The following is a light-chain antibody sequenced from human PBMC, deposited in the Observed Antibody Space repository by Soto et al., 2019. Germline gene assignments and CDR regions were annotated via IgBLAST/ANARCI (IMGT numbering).Light chain of an antibody. CDR1: SSNIGNNY. CDR3: GTWDSSLSVLYV. J-gene: IGLJ1*01. V-gene: IGLV1-51*01. CDR2: DNN. Sequence: QSVLTQPRSVSAAPGQKVTISCSGSSSNIGNNYVSWYQQLPGTAPKLLIYDNNKRPSGIPDRFSGSKSGTSATLGITGLQTGDEADYYCGTWDSSLSVLYVFGTGTKVTVL.